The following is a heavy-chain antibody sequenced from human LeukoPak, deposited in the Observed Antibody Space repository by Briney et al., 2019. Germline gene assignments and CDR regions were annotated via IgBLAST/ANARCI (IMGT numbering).Heavy chain of an antibody. Sequence: ASVKVSCKASGGTFSSYAVSWVRQAPGQGLEWMGWITPIAGTPNYAQKFQGRVTITADKFPSTVYMELSSLKSEDTAVYYCARDFYSSSWPGRYFDLWGRGTLLTVSS. CDR2: ITPIAGTP. V-gene: IGHV1-69*06. CDR3: ARDFYSSSWPGRYFDL. D-gene: IGHD6-13*01. CDR1: GGTFSSYA. J-gene: IGHJ2*01.